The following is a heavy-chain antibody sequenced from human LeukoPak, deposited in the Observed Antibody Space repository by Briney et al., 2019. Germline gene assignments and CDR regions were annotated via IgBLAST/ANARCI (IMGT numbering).Heavy chain of an antibody. CDR1: GLTVSSYA. D-gene: IGHD3-10*01. J-gene: IGHJ4*02. CDR2: IIGSAVNT. CDR3: AKYTSGTSYRGLDQ. Sequence: GESLRLSCGASGLTVSSYAMNWVRQAPGKGLEWVSTIIGSAVNTYYADSVKGRFTISRDDSKNTVYLQMNSLRAEDTAVYSCAKYTSGTSYRGLDQWGQGTLVTVSS. V-gene: IGHV3-23*01.